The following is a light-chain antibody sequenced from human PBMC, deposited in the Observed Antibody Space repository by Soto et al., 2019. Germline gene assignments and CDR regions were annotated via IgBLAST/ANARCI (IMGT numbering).Light chain of an antibody. V-gene: IGKV1-39*01. CDR2: EAS. CDR1: QSISNY. CDR3: QQSYSSPKM. J-gene: IGKJ1*01. Sequence: DIQMTQSPSSLSASVGDRVTITCRAGQSISNYLNWFQQKPGKAPKLLIYEASSLQSGVPSRFSGGGSGTDFTLTISSLQPEDFATYYCQQSYSSPKMFGQGTKVEIK.